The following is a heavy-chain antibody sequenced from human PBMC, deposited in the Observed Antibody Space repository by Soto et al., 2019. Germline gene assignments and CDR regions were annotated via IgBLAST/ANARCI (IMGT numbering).Heavy chain of an antibody. CDR1: GFTFSSYA. CDR3: ARVSEGRTLGEFDY. J-gene: IGHJ4*02. V-gene: IGHV3-30-3*01. CDR2: ISYDGSNK. Sequence: QVQLVESGGGVVQPGRSLRLSCAASGFTFSSYAMHWVRQAPGKGLEWVAVISYDGSNKYYADSVKGRFTISRDNSKNTLYLQMNSLRAEDTAVYYCARVSEGRTLGEFDYWGQGTLVTVSS. D-gene: IGHD3-10*01.